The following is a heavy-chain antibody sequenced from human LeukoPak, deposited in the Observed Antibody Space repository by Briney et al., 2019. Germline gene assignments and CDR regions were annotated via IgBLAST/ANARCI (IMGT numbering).Heavy chain of an antibody. CDR3: ARRPGLERYYFDY. V-gene: IGHV3-23*01. J-gene: IGHJ4*02. Sequence: GGSLRLSCAASGFTVSSDYMSWVRQAPGKGLEWVSTISGSGGSTYYADSVKGRFTISRDNSKNTLYLQMNSLRAEDTAVYYCARRPGLERYYFDYWGQGTLVTVSS. CDR2: ISGSGGST. CDR1: GFTVSSDY. D-gene: IGHD1-1*01.